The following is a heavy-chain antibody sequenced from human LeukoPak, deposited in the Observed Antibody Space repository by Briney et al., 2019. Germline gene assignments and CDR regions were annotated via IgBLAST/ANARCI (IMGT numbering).Heavy chain of an antibody. CDR2: IIPIFGTA. V-gene: IGHV1-69*15. CDR3: ARPKLLPGNWFDP. CDR1: GGTFSSYA. D-gene: IGHD2-15*01. Sequence: SVKVSCKASGGTFSSYAISWVRQAPGQGLEWMGRIIPIFGTANYAQKFQGRVTITADESTSTAYMELSSLRSEDTAVYYCARPKLLPGNWFDPWGQGTLVTVSS. J-gene: IGHJ5*02.